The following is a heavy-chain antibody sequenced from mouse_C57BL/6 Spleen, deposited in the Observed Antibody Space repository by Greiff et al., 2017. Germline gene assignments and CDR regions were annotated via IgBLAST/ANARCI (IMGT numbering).Heavy chain of an antibody. D-gene: IGHD2-1*01. V-gene: IGHV1-9*01. CDR3: TYGNYRFDY. CDR1: GYTFTGSW. J-gene: IGHJ2*01. Sequence: QVQLQQSGAELMKPGASVKLSCKATGYTFTGSWVEWVKQRPGHGLEWIGEILPGSGSTNYNEKFKGKATFTADTSSNTANVQLSSLTTGDSAISYCTYGNYRFDYWGQGNTHPVSS. CDR2: ILPGSGST.